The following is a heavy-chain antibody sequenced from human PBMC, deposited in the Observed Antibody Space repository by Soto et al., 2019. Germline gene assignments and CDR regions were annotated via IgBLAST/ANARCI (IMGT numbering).Heavy chain of an antibody. Sequence: QVQLVQSGAEVKKPGSSVKVSCKASGGTFSTYVISWVRQAPGQGLEWMGRVIPMSGSSNYAQKFQGRVTITADKDTSIAYMEVRSLRSADTAVYYCARGRPRSGPPFYSYGLDVWGQGTTVIVSS. V-gene: IGHV1-69*06. CDR2: VIPMSGSS. D-gene: IGHD1-26*01. CDR3: ARGRPRSGPPFYSYGLDV. J-gene: IGHJ6*02. CDR1: GGTFSTYV.